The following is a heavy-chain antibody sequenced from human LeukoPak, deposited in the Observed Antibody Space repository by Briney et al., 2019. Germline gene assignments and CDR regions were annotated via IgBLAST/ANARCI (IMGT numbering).Heavy chain of an antibody. CDR1: GGSFSGYY. V-gene: IGHV4-34*01. Sequence: PSETLSLTCAVYGGSFSGYYWSWIRQPPGEGLEWIGEINHSGSTNYNPSLKSRVTISVDTSKNQFSLKLCSVTAADTAVYYCARRYYDSSGYYPGGFDYWGQGTLVTVSS. CDR3: ARRYYDSSGYYPGGFDY. J-gene: IGHJ4*02. CDR2: INHSGST. D-gene: IGHD3-22*01.